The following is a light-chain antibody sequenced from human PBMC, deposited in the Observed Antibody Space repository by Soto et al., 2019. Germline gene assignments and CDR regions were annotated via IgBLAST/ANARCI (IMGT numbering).Light chain of an antibody. CDR1: QSIANN. V-gene: IGKV3-15*01. CDR2: SAS. Sequence: EIVMTQSPATLSVSPGERATLSCRASQSIANNLAWFQLEPGQAPSLLIYSASTRATGIPARFSGSGSGTEFTLTISRLQSEVFAVYICHQYNQWPRTFGQGTKLEIK. CDR3: HQYNQWPRT. J-gene: IGKJ1*01.